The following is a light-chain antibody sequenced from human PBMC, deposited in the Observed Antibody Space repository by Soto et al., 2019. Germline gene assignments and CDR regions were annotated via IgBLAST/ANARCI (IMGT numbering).Light chain of an antibody. CDR1: QTISSW. Sequence: IQMTQSPSTLSGSVGDRVTITCRASQTISSWLAWYQQKPGKAPKLLIYDASNLETGVPSRFSGSGSGTDFTFTISSLQPEDIATYYCQQYDNPFTFGQGTRLEIK. V-gene: IGKV1-33*01. CDR2: DAS. CDR3: QQYDNPFT. J-gene: IGKJ5*01.